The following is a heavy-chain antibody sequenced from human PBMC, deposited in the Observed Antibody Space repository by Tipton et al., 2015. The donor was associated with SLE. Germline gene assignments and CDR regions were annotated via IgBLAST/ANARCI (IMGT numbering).Heavy chain of an antibody. D-gene: IGHD3-9*01. CDR2: IYYSGST. CDR1: GGSISSHY. V-gene: IGHV4-59*11. J-gene: IGHJ4*02. CDR3: ARLYYDILTGYYRPFY. Sequence: TLSLTCTVSGGSISSHYWSWIRQPPGKGLEWIGNIYYSGSTNYNPSLKSRVTISLDASRTQFALRLSSVTAADTAVYYCARLYYDILTGYYRPFYWGQGTLVTVSS.